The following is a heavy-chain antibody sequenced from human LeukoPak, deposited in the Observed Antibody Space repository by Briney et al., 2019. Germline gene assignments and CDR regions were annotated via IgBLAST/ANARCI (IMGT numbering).Heavy chain of an antibody. Sequence: SETLSLTCAVYGGSFSGYYWSWIRQPPGKGLEWIGEINHSGSTNYNPSLKSRVTISVDTSKNQFSLKLSSVTAADTAVYYCARVGVDYSGNIIKYYFDYWGQGTLVTVSS. CDR2: INHSGST. J-gene: IGHJ4*02. V-gene: IGHV4-34*01. CDR3: ARVGVDYSGNIIKYYFDY. CDR1: GGSFSGYY. D-gene: IGHD4-23*01.